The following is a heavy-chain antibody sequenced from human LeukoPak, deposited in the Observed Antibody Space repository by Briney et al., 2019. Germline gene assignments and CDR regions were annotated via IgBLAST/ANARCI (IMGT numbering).Heavy chain of an antibody. Sequence: SVKVSCKASGGTFSSYAISWVRQAPGQGLEWMGGIIPIFGTANYAQKFQGRVTITADESTSTAYMELSSLRSEDTAVYYCARDPGIGIAAAGDAFDIWGQRTMVTVSS. V-gene: IGHV1-69*13. D-gene: IGHD6-13*01. CDR2: IIPIFGTA. J-gene: IGHJ3*02. CDR3: ARDPGIGIAAAGDAFDI. CDR1: GGTFSSYA.